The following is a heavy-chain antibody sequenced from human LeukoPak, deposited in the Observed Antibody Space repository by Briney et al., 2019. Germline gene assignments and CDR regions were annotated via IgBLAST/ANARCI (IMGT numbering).Heavy chain of an antibody. CDR3: AREPDDAFDI. J-gene: IGHJ3*02. Sequence: GGSLRLSCAASGFTFSDYYMSWIRQTPGKGLEWVSYISFSGSPTQYADSVKGRFTISRDNAKNSLYLQMNSLRAEDTAVYYCAREPDDAFDIWGQGTMVTVSS. V-gene: IGHV3-11*04. CDR2: ISFSGSPT. CDR1: GFTFSDYY.